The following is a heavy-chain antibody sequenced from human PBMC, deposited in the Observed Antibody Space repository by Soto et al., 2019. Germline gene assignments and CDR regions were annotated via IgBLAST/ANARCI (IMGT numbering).Heavy chain of an antibody. CDR1: GYTFTGYG. Sequence: ASVKVSCKASGYTFTGYGINWLRQAPGQGLEWMGWINPNTGGTNYAQKFQGRVTVTRDTPTSTAYMELSRLTSDDTAVYYCARSLTQGYCTITGCYTSPLYGMDVWGQGTTVTVSS. CDR2: INPNTGGT. CDR3: ARSLTQGYCTITGCYTSPLYGMDV. D-gene: IGHD2-2*02. J-gene: IGHJ6*02. V-gene: IGHV1-2*02.